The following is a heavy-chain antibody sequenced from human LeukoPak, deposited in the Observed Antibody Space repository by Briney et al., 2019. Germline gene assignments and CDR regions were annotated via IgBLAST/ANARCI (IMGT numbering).Heavy chain of an antibody. J-gene: IGHJ4*02. CDR1: GFTFSSYE. D-gene: IGHD3-22*01. CDR2: ISSSGSTI. V-gene: IGHV3-48*03. CDR3: ARDRNYYDSSSLY. Sequence: PGGSLRLSCAASGFTFSSYEMNWVRQAPGKGLVWVSYISSSGSTIYYAYSVKGRFTISRDNAKNSLYLQMNSLRAEDMAVYYCARDRNYYDSSSLYWGQGTLVTVSS.